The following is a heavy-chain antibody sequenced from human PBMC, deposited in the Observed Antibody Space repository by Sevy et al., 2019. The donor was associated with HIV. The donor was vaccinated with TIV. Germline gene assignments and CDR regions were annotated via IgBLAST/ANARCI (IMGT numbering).Heavy chain of an antibody. J-gene: IGHJ6*02. CDR1: GFTFSDHG. V-gene: IGHV3-30*03. CDR3: ARANSGGYYGMDV. CDR2: ISFDGSVK. D-gene: IGHD3-10*01. Sequence: GGSLRLSCEASGFTFSDHGMNWVRQAPGKGLEWVALISFDGSVKYYADSVKGRFTISRDNSKNTLYLQTTGLRVEDTAVYYCARANSGGYYGMDVWGQGTTVTVSS.